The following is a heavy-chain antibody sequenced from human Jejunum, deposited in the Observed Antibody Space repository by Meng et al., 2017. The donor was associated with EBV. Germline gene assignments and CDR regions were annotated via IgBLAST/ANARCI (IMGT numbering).Heavy chain of an antibody. Sequence: VQLLGSGGGWGQPGGSLRLSCAASGFTFTTDAMSWVRQAPGKGLEWVSVITGSGGSTYYADSVKGRFTISRDSSKNTLYLQMNSLRAEDTAVYYCAKLVRDWGQGTLVTVSS. J-gene: IGHJ4*02. CDR1: GFTFTTDA. D-gene: IGHD2/OR15-2a*01. CDR2: ITGSGGST. CDR3: AKLVRD. V-gene: IGHV3-23*01.